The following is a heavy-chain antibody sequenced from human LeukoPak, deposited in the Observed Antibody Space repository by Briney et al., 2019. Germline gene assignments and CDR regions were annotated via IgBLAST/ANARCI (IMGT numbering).Heavy chain of an antibody. CDR3: ARDDIAVAGQDY. V-gene: IGHV3-66*01. J-gene: IGHJ4*02. Sequence: EGVHPLSVIYSGGSTYYADSVKGRFTISRDNSKNTLYLQMNSLRAEDTAVYYCARDDIAVAGQDYWGQGTLVTVSS. CDR2: IYSGGST. D-gene: IGHD6-19*01.